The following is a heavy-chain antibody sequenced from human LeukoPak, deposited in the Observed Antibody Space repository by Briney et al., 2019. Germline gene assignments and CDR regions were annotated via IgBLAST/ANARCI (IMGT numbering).Heavy chain of an antibody. Sequence: SETLSLTCTVSGGSVSSGGYYWRWIRQHPGKGLEWIGYIYYSGSTYYNPSLKSRLTISLDTSTNQFSLKLGSVTAADTAVYYCATTAYYFYVDVWGKGTTITVSS. CDR2: IYYSGST. J-gene: IGHJ6*03. CDR3: ATTAYYFYVDV. V-gene: IGHV4-31*03. D-gene: IGHD1-26*01. CDR1: GGSVSSGGYY.